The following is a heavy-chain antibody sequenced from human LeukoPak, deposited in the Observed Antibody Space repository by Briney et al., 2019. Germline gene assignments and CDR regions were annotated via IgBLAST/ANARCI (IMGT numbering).Heavy chain of an antibody. CDR3: ARRAHIEYYYYGMDV. V-gene: IGHV5-51*01. CDR1: GYRFTSYW. Sequence: GASLKISCKGSGYRFTSYWFGWVRQLPAKGLGWRGIFFPGDSDTRYSPSFQGQVTISADKSISTAYLQWSSLKASATAMYYCARRAHIEYYYYGMDVWGQGTTVTVSS. J-gene: IGHJ6*02. CDR2: FFPGDSDT.